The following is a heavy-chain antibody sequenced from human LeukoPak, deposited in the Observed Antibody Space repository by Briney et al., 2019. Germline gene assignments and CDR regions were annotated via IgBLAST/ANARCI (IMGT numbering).Heavy chain of an antibody. Sequence: PSETLSLTCTVSGGSISSYYWSWIRQPAGKGLEWIGRIYTSGSTNYNPSLKSRVTMSVDTSKNQFSLKLSSVTAADTAVYYCATGPLTFPSDAFDIWGQGTMVTASS. CDR1: GGSISSYY. CDR3: ATGPLTFPSDAFDI. J-gene: IGHJ3*02. CDR2: IYTSGST. V-gene: IGHV4-4*07. D-gene: IGHD3-16*01.